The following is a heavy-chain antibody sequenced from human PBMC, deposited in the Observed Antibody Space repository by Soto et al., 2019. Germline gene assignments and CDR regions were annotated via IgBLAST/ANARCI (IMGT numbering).Heavy chain of an antibody. J-gene: IGHJ4*02. CDR1: GYTFKHYY. CDR2: INPASAST. V-gene: IGHV1-46*02. Sequence: QVQLVQSGAEVKKPGASVKVSCRTSGYTFKHYYIHWVRQAPGQGLEWLGIINPASASTNYAQEFQDRVTLTMDTSTTTVYMELSGLRAEDTAIFYCARDSAAGDHWGQGTLVTVSS. D-gene: IGHD6-13*01. CDR3: ARDSAAGDH.